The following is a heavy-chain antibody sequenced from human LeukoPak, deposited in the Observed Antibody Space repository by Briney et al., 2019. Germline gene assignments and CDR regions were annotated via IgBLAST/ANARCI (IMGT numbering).Heavy chain of an antibody. Sequence: SETLSLTCAVYGGSFSGYYWSWIRQPPGKGLEWIGEINHSGSTNYNPSLKSRGTISVDTSKNQFSLKLSSVTAADPAVYYCATCGSYSYFDYWGQGTLVTVSS. CDR1: GGSFSGYY. V-gene: IGHV4-34*01. D-gene: IGHD1-26*01. CDR2: INHSGST. J-gene: IGHJ4*02. CDR3: ATCGSYSYFDY.